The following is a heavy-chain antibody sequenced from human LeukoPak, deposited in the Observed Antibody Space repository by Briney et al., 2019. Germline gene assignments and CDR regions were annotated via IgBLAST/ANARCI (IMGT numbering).Heavy chain of an antibody. CDR2: IYYSGNT. CDR3: ARGWFGELSHFNF. V-gene: IGHV4-59*11. D-gene: IGHD3-10*01. CDR1: GGSISGHY. J-gene: IGHJ4*02. Sequence: SETLSLTCSVSGGSISGHYWSWIRQPPGKGLEWIGFIYYSGNTNYNPSLKSRVTMSVDTSKNQFSLNLTSVTAADTAVYYCARGWFGELSHFNFWGQGTLVRVSS.